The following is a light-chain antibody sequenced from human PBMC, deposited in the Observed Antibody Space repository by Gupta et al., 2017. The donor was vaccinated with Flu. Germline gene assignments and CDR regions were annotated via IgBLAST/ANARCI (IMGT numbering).Light chain of an antibody. CDR3: QQYDNLPVT. CDR1: QDIRRF. CDR2: DAS. V-gene: IGKV1-33*01. Sequence: DIQITQSPSALSASVGDRVTITCQASQDIRRFLNWYQVKPGSAPKLLIFDASSLETGVPSRLSGSGFGTHFTLTISSLQPEDVATYYCQQYDNLPVTFGGGTKVEIK. J-gene: IGKJ4*01.